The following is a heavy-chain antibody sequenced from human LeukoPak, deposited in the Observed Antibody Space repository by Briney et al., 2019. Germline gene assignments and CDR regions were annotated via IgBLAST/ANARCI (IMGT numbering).Heavy chain of an antibody. Sequence: PGGSLRLSCAASGFTFSNYAVSWVRQAPGKGLEWVSGISASGGSTFYADSMKGRFTISRDDAKNTLYLQMNSLRAEDTAVYYCARAGVAVAYFYYFDYWGQGSLVTVS. CDR3: ARAGVAVAYFYYFDY. V-gene: IGHV3-23*01. CDR2: ISASGGST. J-gene: IGHJ4*02. CDR1: GFTFSNYA. D-gene: IGHD6-19*01.